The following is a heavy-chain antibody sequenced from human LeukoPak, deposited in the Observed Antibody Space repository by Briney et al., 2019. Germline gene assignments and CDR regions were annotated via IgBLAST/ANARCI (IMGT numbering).Heavy chain of an antibody. CDR1: GFTFSSYS. V-gene: IGHV3-21*04. CDR3: AKDGGHIWFGEVNLGY. CDR2: ISSSSSYI. J-gene: IGHJ4*02. Sequence: GGSLRLSCAASGFTFSSYSMNWVRQAPGKGLEWVSSISSSSSYIYYADSVKGRFTISRDNSKNTLYLQMHSLRAEDTAVYYCAKDGGHIWFGEVNLGYWGQGTLVTASS. D-gene: IGHD3-10*01.